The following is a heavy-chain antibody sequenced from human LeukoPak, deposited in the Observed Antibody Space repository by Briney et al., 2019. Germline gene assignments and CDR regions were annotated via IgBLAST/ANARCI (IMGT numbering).Heavy chain of an antibody. CDR3: AREGTPIWYYYRPV. CDR2: INPSGGSK. Sequence: ASVKVSCKASGYTFTSYYMHWVRQAHGRGLEWMGIINPSGGSKSYAQQLQGRVTLTTDTSTSTAYMELRSLRSDDTPVYYCAREGTPIWYYYRPVWRKGTTVTVPS. J-gene: IGHJ6*03. CDR1: GYTFTSYY. V-gene: IGHV1-46*01.